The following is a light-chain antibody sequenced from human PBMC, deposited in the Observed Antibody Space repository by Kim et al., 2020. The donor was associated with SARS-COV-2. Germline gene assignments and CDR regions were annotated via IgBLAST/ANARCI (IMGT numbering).Light chain of an antibody. CDR2: GAS. V-gene: IGKV3-20*01. CDR1: QTISSSH. CDR3: QQYDRSPVT. Sequence: EIVLTQSPGTLSLSPGERATLSCRASQTISSSHLAWYQQKPGQGPRLLIYGASNRATDIADRFSGGGSGAEFTLTISRLEPEDFAIYFCQQYDRSPVTFGQGTKVDIK. J-gene: IGKJ1*01.